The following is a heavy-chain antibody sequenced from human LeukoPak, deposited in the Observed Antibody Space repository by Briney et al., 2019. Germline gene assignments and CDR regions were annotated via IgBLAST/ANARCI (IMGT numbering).Heavy chain of an antibody. V-gene: IGHV3-43D*03. CDR3: AKDIDSGSYYFDY. CDR2: ISWDGGST. D-gene: IGHD1-26*01. CDR1: GFTFDDYA. Sequence: GGSLRLSCAASGFTFDDYAMHWVRQAPGKGLEWVSLISWDGGSTYYADSVKGRFTISRDNSKNSLYLQMNSLRAEDTALYYCAKDIDSGSYYFDYWGQGTLVTVSS. J-gene: IGHJ4*02.